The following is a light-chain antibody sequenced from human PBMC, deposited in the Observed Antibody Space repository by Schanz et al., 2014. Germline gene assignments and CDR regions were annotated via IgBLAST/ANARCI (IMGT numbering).Light chain of an antibody. CDR1: QSVSSN. CDR3: QQRKKWPIT. J-gene: IGKJ5*01. CDR2: GAS. V-gene: IGKV3D-15*01. Sequence: EIVMTQSPATLSVSPGERATLSCRASQSVSSNLAWYQQKPGQAPRLVIYGASRKATGIPDRFSGSGSGTDFTLTISRLEPEDFAVYYCQQRKKWPITFGQGTRLEIK.